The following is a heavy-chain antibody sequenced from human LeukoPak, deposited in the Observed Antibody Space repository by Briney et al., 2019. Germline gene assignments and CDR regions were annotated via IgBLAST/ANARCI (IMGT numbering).Heavy chain of an antibody. CDR2: INHSGST. J-gene: IGHJ5*02. V-gene: IGHV4-34*01. CDR3: ARGKNWFDP. CDR1: GGSISSYY. Sequence: KASETLSLTCTVSGGSISSYYWSWIRQPPGKGLEWIGEINHSGSTNYNPSLKSRVTISVDTSKNQFSLKLSSVTAADTAVYYCARGKNWFDPWGQGTLVTVSS.